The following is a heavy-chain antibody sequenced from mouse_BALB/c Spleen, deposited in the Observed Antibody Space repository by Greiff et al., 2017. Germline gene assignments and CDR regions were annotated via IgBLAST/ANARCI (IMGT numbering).Heavy chain of an antibody. CDR1: GFAFSSYD. Sequence: EVMLVESGGGLVKPGGSLKLSCAASGFAFSSYDMSWVRQTPEKRLEWVAYISSGGGSTYYPDTVKGRFTISRDNAKNTLYLQMSSLKSEDTAMYYCARVYGNYGAMDYWGQGTSVTVSS. CDR2: ISSGGGST. D-gene: IGHD2-1*01. V-gene: IGHV5-12-1*01. J-gene: IGHJ4*01. CDR3: ARVYGNYGAMDY.